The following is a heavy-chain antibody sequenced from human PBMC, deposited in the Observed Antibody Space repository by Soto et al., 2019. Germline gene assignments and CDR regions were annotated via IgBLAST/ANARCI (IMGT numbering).Heavy chain of an antibody. D-gene: IGHD5-12*01. CDR3: ARDIVATIHYYGMDV. V-gene: IGHV3-74*01. CDR2: INSDGSST. Sequence: LRLSCAASGFTFSSYWMHWVRQAPGKGLVWVSRINSDGSSTSYADSVKGRFTISRDNAKNTLYLQMNSLRAEDTAVYYCARDIVATIHYYGMDVWGQGTTVTVSS. CDR1: GFTFSSYW. J-gene: IGHJ6*02.